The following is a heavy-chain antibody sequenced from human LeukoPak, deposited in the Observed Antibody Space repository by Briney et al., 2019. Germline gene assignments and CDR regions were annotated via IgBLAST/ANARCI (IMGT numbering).Heavy chain of an antibody. CDR3: ARIGSETYHDAFDL. CDR2: IIQDGSQK. J-gene: IGHJ3*01. D-gene: IGHD3-10*01. V-gene: IGHV3-7*03. CDR1: GFTFSSYA. Sequence: GGSLRLSCAASGFTFSSYAMSWVRQAPGKGLEWVANIIQDGSQKYHVDSVKGRLSISRDNAKNSLYLQMNSLGAEDTAMYYCARIGSETYHDAFDLWGQGTMVTVFS.